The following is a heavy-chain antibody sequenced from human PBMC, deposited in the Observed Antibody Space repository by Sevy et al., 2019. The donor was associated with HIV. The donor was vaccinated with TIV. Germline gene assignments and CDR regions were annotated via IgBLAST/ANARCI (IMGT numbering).Heavy chain of an antibody. D-gene: IGHD5-12*01. J-gene: IGHJ4*02. V-gene: IGHV3-33*01. CDR1: GFTFSSYG. Sequence: GGSLRLSCAASGFTFSSYGMHWVRQAPGKGLEWVAVIWYDGSNKYYADSVKGLFTISRDNSKNTLYLQMNSLRAEDTAVYYCARGRGMATILFIDYWGQGTLVTVSS. CDR2: IWYDGSNK. CDR3: ARGRGMATILFIDY.